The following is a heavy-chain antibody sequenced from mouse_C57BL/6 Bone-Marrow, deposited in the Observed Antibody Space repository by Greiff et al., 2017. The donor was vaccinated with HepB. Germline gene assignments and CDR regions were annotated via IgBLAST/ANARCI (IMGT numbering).Heavy chain of an antibody. CDR3: TTHYGSNGTFSY. V-gene: IGHV14-1*01. CDR1: GFNIKDHY. Sequence: EVQLQQSGAELVRPGASVKLSCTASGFNIKDHYMHWVKQRPEQGLEWIGRIDPEDGDTEYAPKFQGKATMTADTSSNTAYLQLSSLTSEDTAVFYCTTHYGSNGTFSYWGQGTLVTVSA. D-gene: IGHD2-1*01. J-gene: IGHJ3*01. CDR2: IDPEDGDT.